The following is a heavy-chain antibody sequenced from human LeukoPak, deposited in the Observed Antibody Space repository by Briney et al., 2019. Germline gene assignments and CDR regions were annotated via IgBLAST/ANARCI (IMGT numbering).Heavy chain of an antibody. CDR2: ISSSSSYI. CDR3: ARADCGGSCYWRHGDAFDI. J-gene: IGHJ3*02. V-gene: IGHV3-21*01. CDR1: GFTFSSYS. D-gene: IGHD2-15*01. Sequence: KPGGSLRLSCAASGFTFSSYSMNWVRQAPGKGLEWVSSISSSSSYIYYADSVKGRFTISRDNAKNSLYLQMNSLRAEDTAVYYCARADCGGSCYWRHGDAFDIWGQGTMVTVSS.